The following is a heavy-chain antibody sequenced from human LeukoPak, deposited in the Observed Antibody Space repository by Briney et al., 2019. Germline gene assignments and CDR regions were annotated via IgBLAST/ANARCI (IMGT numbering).Heavy chain of an antibody. CDR2: ISHDGMNA. CDR1: ALHFSGTA. D-gene: IGHD6-19*01. Sequence: PGGSLRLSCAAPALHFSGTAMSWVRQAPGKGLEWVSAISHDGMNAYYADSVKGRFTISRDNSKKTVSLEMSSLTAADTGVYYCAKDGAQYSSGPECDPRGQGALVTVSP. V-gene: IGHV3-23*01. J-gene: IGHJ5*02. CDR3: AKDGAQYSSGPECDP.